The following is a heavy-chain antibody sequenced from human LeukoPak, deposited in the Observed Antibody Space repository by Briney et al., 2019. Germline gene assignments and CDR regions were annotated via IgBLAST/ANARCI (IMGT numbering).Heavy chain of an antibody. V-gene: IGHV3-21*06. CDR1: GFTFSTYN. J-gene: IGHJ4*02. D-gene: IGHD7-27*01. CDR2: ITTGSTDI. Sequence: GGSLRLSCADSGFTFSTYNMNWIRQAPGKGLEWVSSITTGSTDIYYADSLKGRFTISRDDAKNSVYLQMNSLRVEDTAVYYCARDLPGVPIDHWGQGILVTVSS. CDR3: ARDLPGVPIDH.